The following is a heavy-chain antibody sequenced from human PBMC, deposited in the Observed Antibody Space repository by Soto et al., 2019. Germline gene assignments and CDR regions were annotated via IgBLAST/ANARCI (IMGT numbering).Heavy chain of an antibody. CDR3: ATMGTPATGLYYFDY. D-gene: IGHD5-18*01. CDR2: IHYSGST. CDR1: GDSISSYY. Sequence: SETLSLTCTVSGDSISSYYWSWIRQPPGKGLEWIGYIHYSGSTYYSLSLKSRVTISVDTSKNQFSLNLSFVTAADTAVYYCATMGTPATGLYYFDYWGQGTLVTVSS. J-gene: IGHJ4*02. V-gene: IGHV4-59*04.